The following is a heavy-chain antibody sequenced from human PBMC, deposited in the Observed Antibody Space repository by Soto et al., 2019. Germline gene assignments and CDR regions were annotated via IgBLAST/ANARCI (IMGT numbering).Heavy chain of an antibody. CDR1: GGSVSSGPYH. CDR3: ARVGWGGDS. J-gene: IGHJ5*01. CDR2: RSYTESP. Sequence: QVQLQESGPGLVKPSETLSLTCSVSGGSVSSGPYHWSWIRQAPGKGLEWIGFRSYTESPDYNPSTMSRAVNSMNRPHNQLCRKLNSVTAADTAVDFCARVGWGGDSWGQGTQVIVSA. V-gene: IGHV4-61*01. D-gene: IGHD3-16*01.